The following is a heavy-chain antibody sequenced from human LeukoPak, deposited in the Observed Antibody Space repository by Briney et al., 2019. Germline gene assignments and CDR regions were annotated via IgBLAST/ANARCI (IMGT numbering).Heavy chain of an antibody. CDR3: ARDSGITATTAFAFDV. V-gene: IGHV4-4*07. Sequence: SETLSLTCTVSGDSISNYYWNWIRQPAGKGLEWIGRSSVSESTNYNPSLKSRVTMSVDTSKKQFSLKLSSVTAADTAVYFCARDSGITATTAFAFDVWGQGTEVTVSS. J-gene: IGHJ3*01. CDR2: SSVSEST. CDR1: GDSISNYY. D-gene: IGHD1-20*01.